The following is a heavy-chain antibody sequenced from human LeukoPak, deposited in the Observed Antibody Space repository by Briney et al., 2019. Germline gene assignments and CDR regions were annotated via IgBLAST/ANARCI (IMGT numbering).Heavy chain of an antibody. CDR1: GFTFSSYA. CDR2: ISGSGGST. V-gene: IGHV3-23*01. D-gene: IGHD2/OR15-2a*01. CDR3: ARRIGFSYYYMDV. J-gene: IGHJ6*03. Sequence: GGSLRLSCAASGFTFSSYAMSWVRQAPGKGLEWVSAISGSGGSTYYADSVKGRFTISRDNSKNTLYLQMNSLRAEDTAVYYCARRIGFSYYYMDVWGKGTTVTISS.